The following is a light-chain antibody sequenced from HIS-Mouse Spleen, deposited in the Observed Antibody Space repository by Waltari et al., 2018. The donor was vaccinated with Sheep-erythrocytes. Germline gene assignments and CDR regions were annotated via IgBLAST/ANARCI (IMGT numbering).Light chain of an antibody. CDR1: SSDAGSSNL. CDR3: CSYAGSSTWV. CDR2: EGS. V-gene: IGLV2-23*01. J-gene: IGLJ3*02. Sequence: QSALTQPASVSGSPGQSITISCTGTSSDAGSSNLFPWYQQPPGKAPKLMIYEGSKRPSGVSNRFSGSKSGNTASLTISGLQAEDEADYYCCSYAGSSTWVFGGGTKLTVL.